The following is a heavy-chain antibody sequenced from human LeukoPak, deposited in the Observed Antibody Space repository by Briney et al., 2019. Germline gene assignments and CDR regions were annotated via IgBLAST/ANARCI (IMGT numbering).Heavy chain of an antibody. CDR3: ARANRRDGYNFDY. Sequence: SETLSLTCAVYGGSFSGYYWSWIRQPSGKGLEWIGEINHSGSTNYNPSLKSRVTISVDTSKNQFSLKLSSVTAADTAVYYCARANRRDGYNFDYWGQGTLVTVSS. CDR1: GGSFSGYY. J-gene: IGHJ4*02. D-gene: IGHD5-24*01. V-gene: IGHV4-34*01. CDR2: INHSGST.